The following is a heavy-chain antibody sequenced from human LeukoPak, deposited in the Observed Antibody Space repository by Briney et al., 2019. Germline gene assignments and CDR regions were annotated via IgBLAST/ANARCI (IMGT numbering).Heavy chain of an antibody. CDR1: GFTFSSSA. Sequence: PGGSLRFSGAASGFTFSSSAMNWFRQAPGQGREWVSAISGSGGSTYYADSVKGRFTISRDNSKNTLYLQMNSLRVEDTAVYYCARAYKDRSLAGKKEFFQHWGQGTLVTVSS. J-gene: IGHJ1*01. D-gene: IGHD6-19*01. CDR2: ISGSGGST. CDR3: ARAYKDRSLAGKKEFFQH. V-gene: IGHV3-23*01.